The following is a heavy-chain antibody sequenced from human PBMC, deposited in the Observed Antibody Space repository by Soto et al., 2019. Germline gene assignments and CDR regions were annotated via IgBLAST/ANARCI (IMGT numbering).Heavy chain of an antibody. Sequence: QVQLQESGPGLVKPSQTLSLTCTVSGGSISSGGYYWSWIRQHPGKGLEWIGYIYYSGSTYYNPSLKSRVTISVDTSKNQFSLQLSSVTAADTAVYYCARDSVTMIASLSRYFDLWGRGTLVTVSS. CDR1: GGSISSGGYY. CDR2: IYYSGST. V-gene: IGHV4-31*03. D-gene: IGHD3-22*01. CDR3: ARDSVTMIASLSRYFDL. J-gene: IGHJ2*01.